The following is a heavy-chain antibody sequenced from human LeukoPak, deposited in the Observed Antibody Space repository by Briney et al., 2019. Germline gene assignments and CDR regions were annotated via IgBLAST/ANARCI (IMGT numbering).Heavy chain of an antibody. CDR2: IYYSGST. V-gene: IGHV4-39*01. D-gene: IGHD3-22*01. Sequence: SETLSLTCTVSGGSISSSSYYWGWIRQPPGKGLEWIGSIYYSGSTFYNTSLKSRVTISVDTSMNQFSLELSSVTAADTAVYYCARAMIVVVPSFDPWGQGTLVTVSS. CDR3: ARAMIVVVPSFDP. CDR1: GGSISSSSYY. J-gene: IGHJ5*02.